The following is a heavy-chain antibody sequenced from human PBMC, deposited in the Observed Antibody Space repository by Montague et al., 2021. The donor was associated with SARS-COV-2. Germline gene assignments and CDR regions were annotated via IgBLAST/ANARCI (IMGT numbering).Heavy chain of an antibody. Sequence: TLSLTCTLSGGSISTGSYYWSWIRQPAGKGLEWIGRIYTSGSTDYXPSLKSRVTISVDTSKNQFSLKLSSVTAADTAVYYCARGPHYDILTSYYKDGTDVWGQGTTVTVSS. CDR3: ARGPHYDILTSYYKDGTDV. D-gene: IGHD3-9*01. J-gene: IGHJ6*02. V-gene: IGHV4-61*02. CDR2: IYTSGST. CDR1: GGSISTGSYY.